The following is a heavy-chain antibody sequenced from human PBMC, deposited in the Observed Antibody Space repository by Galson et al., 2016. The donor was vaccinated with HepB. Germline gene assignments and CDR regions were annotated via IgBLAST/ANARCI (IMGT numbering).Heavy chain of an antibody. CDR1: GFSFSSYG. V-gene: IGHV3-30*18. CDR3: AKDSGDNDFWSGHDRGIGFRYYGMDG. CDR2: VSHDGTDA. J-gene: IGHJ6*01. D-gene: IGHD3-3*01. Sequence: SLRLSCADSGFSFSSYGIHWVRQAPGRGLKWVAVVSHDGTDAFYADSVKGRFTISRDNSKNTVYLQMKSLRAEDTAVYYCAKDSGDNDFWSGHDRGIGFRYYGMDGWGQGTTVTVSS.